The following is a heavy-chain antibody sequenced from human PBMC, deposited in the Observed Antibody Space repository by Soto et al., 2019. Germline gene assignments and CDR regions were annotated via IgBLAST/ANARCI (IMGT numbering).Heavy chain of an antibody. D-gene: IGHD6-25*01. J-gene: IGHJ4*02. Sequence: PSETRSLTWAVSGYSISSGYYWGWVRQPPGKGLEWIGSVLHSGSAYYNPSVQSRVTISVDTSNNQLSLKLNSVTAADTAVYYCARGRAADYWGQGTLVTVSS. V-gene: IGHV4-38-2*01. CDR2: VLHSGSA. CDR1: GYSISSGYY. CDR3: ARGRAADY.